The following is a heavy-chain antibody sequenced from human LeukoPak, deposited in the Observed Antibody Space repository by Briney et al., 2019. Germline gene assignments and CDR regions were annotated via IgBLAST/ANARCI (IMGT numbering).Heavy chain of an antibody. CDR3: ARDRWELFHFDY. V-gene: IGHV3-74*01. Sequence: GGSLRLSCAASGFTLSSYWMHWVRQAPGKELVWVSRINSDGSSTSYADSVKGRFTISRDNAKNTLYLQMNSLRAEDTAVYYCARDRWELFHFDYWGQGTLVTVSS. D-gene: IGHD1-26*01. J-gene: IGHJ4*02. CDR2: INSDGSST. CDR1: GFTLSSYW.